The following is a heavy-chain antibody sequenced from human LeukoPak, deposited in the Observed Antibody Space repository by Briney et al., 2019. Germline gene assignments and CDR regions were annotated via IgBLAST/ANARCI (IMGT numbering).Heavy chain of an antibody. J-gene: IGHJ3*02. CDR3: ARDRDGDYGSAFDI. D-gene: IGHD4-17*01. V-gene: IGHV4-31*03. Sequence: PSQTLSLTCTVSGGSISSGGYYWSWIRQHPGKGLEWIGYIYYSGSTYYNPSLKSRVTISVDTSKNQFSLKLSSVTAADTAVYYCARDRDGDYGSAFDIWGQGTMVTVFS. CDR1: GGSISSGGYY. CDR2: IYYSGST.